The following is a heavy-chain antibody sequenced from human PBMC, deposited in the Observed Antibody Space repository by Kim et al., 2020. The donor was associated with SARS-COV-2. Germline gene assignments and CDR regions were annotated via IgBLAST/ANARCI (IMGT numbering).Heavy chain of an antibody. V-gene: IGHV3-23*01. J-gene: IGHJ4*02. CDR1: GFTFSSYA. CDR2: ISGSGGST. D-gene: IGHD5-12*01. Sequence: GGSLRLSCAASGFTFSSYAMSWVRQAPGKGLEWVSAISGSGGSTYYADSVKGRFTISRDNSKNTLYLQMNSLRAEDTAVYYCAKDMTPGGWLQSYFDYWGQGTLVTVST. CDR3: AKDMTPGGWLQSYFDY.